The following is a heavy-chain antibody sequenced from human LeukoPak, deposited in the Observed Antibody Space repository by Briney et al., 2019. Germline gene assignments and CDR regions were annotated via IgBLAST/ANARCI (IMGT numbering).Heavy chain of an antibody. CDR3: AIDPNWGTHS. CDR2: IGNNGGGI. D-gene: IGHD7-27*01. J-gene: IGHJ4*02. V-gene: IGHV3-23*01. CDR1: GFTFCTYT. Sequence: GESLRLSCAASGFTFCTYTMYWVRHPPGKRLEWVSIIGNNGGGIHYADSVRGRFTISRDNSKNALYLQMNSLGVGDTAVYYCAIDPNWGTHSWGQGVLVTVSS.